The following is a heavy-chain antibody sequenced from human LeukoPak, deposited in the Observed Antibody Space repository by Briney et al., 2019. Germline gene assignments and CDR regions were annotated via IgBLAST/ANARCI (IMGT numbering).Heavy chain of an antibody. CDR3: ARSGGYDILTGYGAAFDI. D-gene: IGHD3-9*01. Sequence: SETLSLTCTVSGGSISSYYWSWIRQPPGKGLEWIGYIYYSGSTNYNPSLKSRVTISVDTSKNQFSLKLSSVTAADTAVYYCARSGGYDILTGYGAAFDIWGQGTMVTVSS. CDR1: GGSISSYY. CDR2: IYYSGST. V-gene: IGHV4-59*01. J-gene: IGHJ3*02.